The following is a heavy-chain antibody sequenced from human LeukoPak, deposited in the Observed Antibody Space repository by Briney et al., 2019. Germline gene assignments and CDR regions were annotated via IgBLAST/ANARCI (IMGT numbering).Heavy chain of an antibody. CDR2: ISSNGGST. Sequence: GGSLRLSCAASGFTFSSYAMHWVRQAPGKGLEYVSAISSNGGSTYYANSVKGRFTISRDNAKNSLYLQMNSLRAEDTAVYYCARDARYGDTSTYWGQGTLVTVSS. CDR1: GFTFSSYA. V-gene: IGHV3-64*01. CDR3: ARDARYGDTSTY. D-gene: IGHD4-17*01. J-gene: IGHJ4*02.